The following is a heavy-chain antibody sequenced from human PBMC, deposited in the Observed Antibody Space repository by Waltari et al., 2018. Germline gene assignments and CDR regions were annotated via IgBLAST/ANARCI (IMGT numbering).Heavy chain of an antibody. CDR2: INPSGGST. J-gene: IGHJ6*03. CDR1: GYTFTSYY. CDR3: ARAGQLWLLGYYYYYMDV. Sequence: QVQLVQSGAEVKKPGASVKVSCKASGYTFTSYYMHWVRQAPGQGLEWMGIINPSGGSTSYAQKFQGRVTMTRDTSTSTVYMELSSLRSEDTAVYYCARAGQLWLLGYYYYYMDVWGKGTTVTISS. V-gene: IGHV1-46*01. D-gene: IGHD5-18*01.